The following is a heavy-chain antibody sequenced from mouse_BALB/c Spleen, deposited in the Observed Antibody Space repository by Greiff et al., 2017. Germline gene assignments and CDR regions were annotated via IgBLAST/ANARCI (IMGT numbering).Heavy chain of an antibody. CDR3: ARLTEERYFDY. Sequence: QVQLQQSGAELARPGASVKLSCKASGYTFTSYWMQWVKQRPGQGLEWIGAIYPGDGDTRYTQKFKGKATLTADKSSSTAYMQLSSLASEDSAVYYCARLTEERYFDYWGQGTTLTVSS. CDR2: IYPGDGDT. CDR1: GYTFTSYW. J-gene: IGHJ2*01. V-gene: IGHV1-87*01.